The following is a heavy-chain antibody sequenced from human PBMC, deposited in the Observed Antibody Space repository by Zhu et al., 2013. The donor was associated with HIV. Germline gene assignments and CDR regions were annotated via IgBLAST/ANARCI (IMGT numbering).Heavy chain of an antibody. Sequence: QVQLVQSGAEVKKPGASVKVSCKASGYTFTSYDINWVRQATGQGLEWMGWMNPNSGNTGYAQKFQGRVTMTRNTSISTAYMELSSLRSEDTAVYYCARGDDSSGYYTPIYGVGSYWGQGTLVTVSS. CDR2: MNPNSGNT. CDR3: ARGDDSSGYYTPIYGVGSY. CDR1: GYTFTSYD. J-gene: IGHJ4*02. D-gene: IGHD3-22*01. V-gene: IGHV1-8*01.